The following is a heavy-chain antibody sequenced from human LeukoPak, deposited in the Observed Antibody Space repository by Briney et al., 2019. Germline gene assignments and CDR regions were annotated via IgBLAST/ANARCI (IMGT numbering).Heavy chain of an antibody. J-gene: IGHJ4*02. D-gene: IGHD3-22*01. CDR3: ASYYYDSSGRGSFDY. V-gene: IGHV3-23*01. CDR2: MSVSGGGT. CDR1: GFTFSSYA. Sequence: GGSLRLSCVASGFTFSSYAMSWVRQAPGKGLEWVSTMSVSGGGTYYADSVKGRFSISRDNSKDTLYLQMNSLRAEDTAVYYCASYYYDSSGRGSFDYWGQGTLLTVSS.